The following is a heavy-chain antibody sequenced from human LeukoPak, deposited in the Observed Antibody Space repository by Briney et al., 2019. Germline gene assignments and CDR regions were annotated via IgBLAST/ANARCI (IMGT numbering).Heavy chain of an antibody. V-gene: IGHV5-51*01. CDR3: ARRRDERGYKDIFDI. J-gene: IGHJ3*02. Sequence: GESLKISLKGSGYSFTTYWIGWGRPMPGKGLEWVGLIYPGDSDTRYSPSFQGQVTISADKSISTAYLQWSSLKASDTAMYYCARRRDERGYKDIFDIWGQGTMVTVSS. D-gene: IGHD5-18*01. CDR2: IYPGDSDT. CDR1: GYSFTTYW.